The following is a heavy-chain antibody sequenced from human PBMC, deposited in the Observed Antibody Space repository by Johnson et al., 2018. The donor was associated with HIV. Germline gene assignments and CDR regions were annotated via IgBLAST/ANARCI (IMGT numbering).Heavy chain of an antibody. D-gene: IGHD6-19*01. Sequence: MLLVESGGGLVQPGGSLRLSCVVSGFTFNSYWMSWVRQAPGKGLEWVANIKQEGTEKYYVDSMKGRFTISRDNAKNSLYLKINSLRAEDTAVYYCARERGYSSVLWKLSEDAFDIWGQGTVVTVSS. V-gene: IGHV3-7*01. J-gene: IGHJ3*02. CDR2: IKQEGTEK. CDR3: ARERGYSSVLWKLSEDAFDI. CDR1: GFTFNSYW.